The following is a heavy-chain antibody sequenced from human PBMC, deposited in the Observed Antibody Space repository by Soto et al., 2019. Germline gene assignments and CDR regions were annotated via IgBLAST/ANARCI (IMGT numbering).Heavy chain of an antibody. J-gene: IGHJ5*02. D-gene: IGHD2-15*01. Sequence: SVQPSCKASGYPFTKYTMNWVRQAPGQRLEWMGWINPDNGNTKSSQKFQDRVIITRDTSASTAYMDLSSLRSEDTAVYYCARRIATCLIDACGQRTLVTFSS. V-gene: IGHV1-3*01. CDR2: INPDNGNT. CDR3: ARRIATCLIDA. CDR1: GYPFTKYT.